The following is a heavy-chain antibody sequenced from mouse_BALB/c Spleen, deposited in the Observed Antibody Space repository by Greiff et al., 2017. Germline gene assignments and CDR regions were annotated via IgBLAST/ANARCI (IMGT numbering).Heavy chain of an antibody. D-gene: IGHD1-1*01. V-gene: IGHV5-12-1*01. CDR1: GFTFSSYD. CDR3: ARDYEYAMDY. Sequence: EVHLVESGGGLVQPGGSRKLSCAASGFTFSSYDMSWVRQTPEKRLEWVAYISSGGGSTYYPDTVKGRFTISRDNAKNTLYLQMSSLKSEDTAMYYCARDYEYAMDYWGQGTSVTVSA. CDR2: ISSGGGST. J-gene: IGHJ4*01.